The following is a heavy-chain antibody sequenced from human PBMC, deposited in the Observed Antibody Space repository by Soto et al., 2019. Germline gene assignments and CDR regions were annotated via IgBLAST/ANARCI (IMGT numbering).Heavy chain of an antibody. Sequence: EVQLLESGGGLVQPGGSLRLSCAASGFTFSSYAMSWVRQAPGKVLEWVSAISGSGGSKYYADSVKGRFTISRDNSKNTLYLQMNSLRAEDTAVYYCAIMGDSDVDVWGQGTTVTVSS. J-gene: IGHJ6*02. CDR3: AIMGDSDVDV. CDR1: GFTFSSYA. D-gene: IGHD3-16*01. V-gene: IGHV3-23*01. CDR2: ISGSGGSK.